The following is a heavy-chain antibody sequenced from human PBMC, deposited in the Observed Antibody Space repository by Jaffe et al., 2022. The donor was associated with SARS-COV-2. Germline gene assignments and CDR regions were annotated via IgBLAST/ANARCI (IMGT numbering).Heavy chain of an antibody. CDR1: GFTFSSYS. J-gene: IGHJ6*02. V-gene: IGHV3-21*01. Sequence: EVQLVESGGGLVKPGGSLRLSCAASGFTFSSYSMNWVRQAPGKGLEWVSSISSSSSYIYYADSVKGRFTISRDNAKNSLYLQMNSLRAEDTAVYYCARACDRYDSSGCRYYGMDVWGQGTTVTVSS. D-gene: IGHD3-22*01. CDR3: ARACDRYDSSGCRYYGMDV. CDR2: ISSSSSYI.